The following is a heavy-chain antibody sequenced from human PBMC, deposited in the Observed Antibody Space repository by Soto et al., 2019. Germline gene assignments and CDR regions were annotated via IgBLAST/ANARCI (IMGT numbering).Heavy chain of an antibody. CDR1: GDSISRYS. J-gene: IGHJ4*02. V-gene: IGHV4-59*01. Sequence: SETLSLTCTVSGDSISRYSWSWIRQPPGKGLEWIGNIHYNGNTKYSPSLKSRVTMSVDTSKNHFSLKLISVTTADTAVYFCAREENLGRWIQPIDSWGQGTLVTVSS. CDR2: IHYNGNT. CDR3: AREENLGRWIQPIDS. D-gene: IGHD2-2*03.